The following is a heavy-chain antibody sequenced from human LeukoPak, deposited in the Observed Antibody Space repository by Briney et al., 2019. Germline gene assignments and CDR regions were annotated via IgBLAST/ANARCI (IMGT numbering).Heavy chain of an antibody. CDR1: GGSISSSSYY. V-gene: IGHV4-39*07. Sequence: PSETLSLTCTVSGGSISSSSYYWGWIRQPPGKGLEWIGSIYYSGSTYYNPSLKSRVTISVGTSKNQFSLKLSSVTAADTAVYYCARDRGGLLWFGELSGAFDIWGQGTMVTVSS. CDR2: IYYSGST. J-gene: IGHJ3*02. D-gene: IGHD3-10*01. CDR3: ARDRGGLLWFGELSGAFDI.